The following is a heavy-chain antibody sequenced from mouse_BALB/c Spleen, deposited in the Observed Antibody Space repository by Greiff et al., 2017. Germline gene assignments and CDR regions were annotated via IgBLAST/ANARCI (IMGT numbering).Heavy chain of an antibody. D-gene: IGHD1-1*01. J-gene: IGHJ4*01. Sequence: EVKVEESGGGLVQPGGSRKLSCAASGFTFSSFGMHWVRQAPEKGLEWVAYISSGSSTIYYADTVKGRFTISRDNPKNTLFLQMTSLRSEDTAMYYCARVGSSYENAMDYWGQGTSVTVSS. CDR2: ISSGSSTI. CDR1: GFTFSSFG. CDR3: ARVGSSYENAMDY. V-gene: IGHV5-17*02.